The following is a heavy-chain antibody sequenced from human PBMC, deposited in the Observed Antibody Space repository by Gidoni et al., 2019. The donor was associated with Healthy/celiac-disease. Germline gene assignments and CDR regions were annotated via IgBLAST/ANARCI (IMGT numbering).Heavy chain of an antibody. CDR1: GFTFISLR. CDR2: ISSSSSTI. CDR3: ARVRGSAMVLYYYYGMDV. Sequence: EVQLVESGGGLVQPGGSLSLSCAASGFTFISLRMNWVRQAPGKGLEWVSYISSSSSTIYYADSVKGRFTISRDNAKNSLYLQMNSLRAEDTAVYYCARVRGSAMVLYYYYGMDVWGQGTTVTVSS. D-gene: IGHD5-18*01. V-gene: IGHV3-48*01. J-gene: IGHJ6*02.